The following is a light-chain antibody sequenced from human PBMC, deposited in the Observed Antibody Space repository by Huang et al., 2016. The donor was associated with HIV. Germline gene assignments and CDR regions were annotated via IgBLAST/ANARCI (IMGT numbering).Light chain of an antibody. CDR2: GAS. V-gene: IGKV1-9*01. CDR1: EGIGNY. CDR3: QQLSTYPRT. J-gene: IGKJ1*01. Sequence: IPLTQSPSSLSTSVGDRVTITCRASEGIGNYLAWYQQKPGKAPKLLVYGASTLQNGVPSRFSGTGSGTHFTLTISSLQPEEFATYYCQQLSTYPRTFGQGTKVEIK.